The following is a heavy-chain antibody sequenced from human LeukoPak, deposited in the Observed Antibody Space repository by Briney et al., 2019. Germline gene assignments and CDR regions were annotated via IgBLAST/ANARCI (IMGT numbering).Heavy chain of an antibody. D-gene: IGHD4-23*01. V-gene: IGHV1-46*01. CDR3: ARDLIEIVVTPPFDAFDI. J-gene: IGHJ3*02. CDR2: INPSDGST. CDR1: GYTFTSYY. Sequence: ASVKVSCKASGYTFTSYYMHWVRQAPGQGLEWMGIINPSDGSTSYAQKFQGRVTMTRDMSTSTVYMELSSLRSEDTAVYYCARDLIEIVVTPPFDAFDIWGQGTMVTVSS.